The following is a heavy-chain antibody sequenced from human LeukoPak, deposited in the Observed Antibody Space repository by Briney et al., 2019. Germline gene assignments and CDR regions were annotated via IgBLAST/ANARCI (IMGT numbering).Heavy chain of an antibody. CDR3: ARGLDCSSTSCYLAFDP. Sequence: PSENLSLTCTVSGGSISSYYWSWIRQPPGKGLEWIGYIYYSGSTNYNPSLKSRVTISVDTSKNQFSLKLSSVTAADTAVYYCARGLDCSSTSCYLAFDPWGQGTLVTVSS. J-gene: IGHJ5*02. V-gene: IGHV4-59*12. CDR2: IYYSGST. CDR1: GGSISSYY. D-gene: IGHD2-2*01.